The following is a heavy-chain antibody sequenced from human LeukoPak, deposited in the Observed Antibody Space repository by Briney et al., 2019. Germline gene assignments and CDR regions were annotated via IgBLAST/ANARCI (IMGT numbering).Heavy chain of an antibody. CDR3: ARFKYDFWSGSRSYYFYGMDV. CDR2: IYYSGST. V-gene: IGHV4-59*08. D-gene: IGHD3-3*01. J-gene: IGHJ6*02. Sequence: SETLSLTCTVSGGSISSYYWSWIRQPPGKGLEWIGYIYYSGSTNYNPSLKSRVTISVDTSKNQFSLKLSSVTAADTAVYYCARFKYDFWSGSRSYYFYGMDVWGQGTTVTVSS. CDR1: GGSISSYY.